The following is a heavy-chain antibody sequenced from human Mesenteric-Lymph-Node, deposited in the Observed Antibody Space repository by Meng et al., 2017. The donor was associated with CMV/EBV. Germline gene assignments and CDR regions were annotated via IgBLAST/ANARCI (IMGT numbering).Heavy chain of an antibody. CDR3: ARGGYYDPYF. D-gene: IGHD3-22*01. V-gene: IGHV3-11*04. CDR1: GFTVSSNY. Sequence: GESLKISCAASGFTVSSNYMSWVRQAPGKGLEWISYISDSGSTIYYADSVKGRFTISRDNGKKSLYLQMNSLRAEDTAVYYCARGGYYDPYFWGQGTLVTVSS. J-gene: IGHJ4*02. CDR2: ISDSGSTI.